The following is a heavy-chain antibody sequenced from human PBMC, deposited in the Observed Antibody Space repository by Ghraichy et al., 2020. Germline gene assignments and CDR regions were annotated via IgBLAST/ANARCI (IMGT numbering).Heavy chain of an antibody. V-gene: IGHV3-21*01. CDR3: ARGVGYSYGTFDY. Sequence: GESLYISCTASGFTFSSYSMNWVRQAPGKGLEWVSSISSSSSYIYYADSVKGRFTISRDNAKNSLYLQMNSLRAEDTAVYYCARGVGYSYGTFDYWGQGTLVTVSS. CDR2: ISSSSSYI. D-gene: IGHD5-18*01. J-gene: IGHJ4*02. CDR1: GFTFSSYS.